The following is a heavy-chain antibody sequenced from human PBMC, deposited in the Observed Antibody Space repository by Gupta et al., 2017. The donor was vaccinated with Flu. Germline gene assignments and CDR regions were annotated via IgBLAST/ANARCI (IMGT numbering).Heavy chain of an antibody. CDR3: ARSARLDASDI. CDR1: GYTFSDYF. V-gene: IGHV1-2*06. D-gene: IGHD5-18*01. CDR2: INPNTGGT. J-gene: IGHJ3*02. Sequence: QVQLVQSGAEVKTPGASVKVSCEASGYTFSDYFLHWVRQAPGQGLEWVGRINPNTGGTYFAQKFQGRITMTRDTSISTAYMELTSLRSDDTALYYCARSARLDASDIWGQGTMVTVSS.